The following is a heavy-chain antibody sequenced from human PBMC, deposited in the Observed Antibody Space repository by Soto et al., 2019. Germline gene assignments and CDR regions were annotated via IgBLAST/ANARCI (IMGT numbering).Heavy chain of an antibody. CDR2: ISSSSSTI. V-gene: IGHV3-48*01. CDR3: ARDPGEVVQDESGWYFDL. J-gene: IGHJ2*01. Sequence: EVQLVESGGGLVQPGGSLRLSCAASGFTFSSYSMNWVRQAPGKGLEWVSYISSSSSTIYYADSVKGRFTISRDNAKNSLDLQMNSLRAEDTAVYYCARDPGEVVQDESGWYFDLWGRGTLITVSS. CDR1: GFTFSSYS. D-gene: IGHD2-2*01.